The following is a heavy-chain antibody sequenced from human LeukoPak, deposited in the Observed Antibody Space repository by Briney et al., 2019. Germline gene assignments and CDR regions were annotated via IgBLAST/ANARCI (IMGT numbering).Heavy chain of an antibody. CDR2: ISYDGSNK. J-gene: IGHJ6*04. D-gene: IGHD3-10*01. V-gene: IGHV3-30*18. CDR3: AKDRDYYGSGSYYSPYYYYGMDV. CDR1: GFTFSSYG. Sequence: PGRSLRLSCAASGFTFSSYGMHWVRQAPGKGLEWVAVISYDGSNKYYADSVKGRFTISRDNSKNTPYLQMNSLRAEDTAVYYCAKDRDYYGSGSYYSPYYYYGMDVWGKGTTVTVSS.